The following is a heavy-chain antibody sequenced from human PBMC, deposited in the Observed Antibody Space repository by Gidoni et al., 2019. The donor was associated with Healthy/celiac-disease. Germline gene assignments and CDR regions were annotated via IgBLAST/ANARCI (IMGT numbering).Heavy chain of an antibody. V-gene: IGHV4-39*07. J-gene: IGHJ4*02. Sequence: QLQLQESGPGLVKPSETLSLNCTVSGGPISSSSYYGGWIRQPPGKGLGWIGSIYYSGRTYYNPSLKSRVTISVDTSKNQFSLKLSSVTAADTAVYYCARDFGLDVDYYDSSGYYSNYFDYWGQGTLVTVSS. CDR3: ARDFGLDVDYYDSSGYYSNYFDY. CDR1: GGPISSSSYY. D-gene: IGHD3-22*01. CDR2: IYYSGRT.